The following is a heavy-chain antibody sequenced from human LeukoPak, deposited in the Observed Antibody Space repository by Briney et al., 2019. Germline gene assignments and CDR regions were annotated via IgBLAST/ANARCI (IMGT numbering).Heavy chain of an antibody. Sequence: GGSLRLSCAASGFTFSSYWMSWVRQAPGKGLEWVANIKQDGSEKYYVHSVKGRFTISRDNAKNSLYLQMNSLRAEDTAVYYCARVPSQLGYCSSTSCYGLGYYYYMDVWGKGTTVTVSS. D-gene: IGHD2-2*03. CDR1: GFTFSSYW. CDR2: IKQDGSEK. J-gene: IGHJ6*03. V-gene: IGHV3-7*01. CDR3: ARVPSQLGYCSSTSCYGLGYYYYMDV.